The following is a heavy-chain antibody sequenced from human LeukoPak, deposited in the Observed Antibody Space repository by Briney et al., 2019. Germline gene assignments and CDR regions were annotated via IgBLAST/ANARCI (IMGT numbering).Heavy chain of an antibody. CDR2: ISYDGSNK. D-gene: IGHD1-26*01. Sequence: GGSLRLSCAASGFTFSSYGMHWVRQAPGKGLEWVAVISYDGSNKYYADSVKGRFTISRDNSKNTLYLQMNSLRAEDTAVYYCAKEDGSGSHFDYWGQGTLVTVSS. CDR1: GFTFSSYG. J-gene: IGHJ4*02. V-gene: IGHV3-30*18. CDR3: AKEDGSGSHFDY.